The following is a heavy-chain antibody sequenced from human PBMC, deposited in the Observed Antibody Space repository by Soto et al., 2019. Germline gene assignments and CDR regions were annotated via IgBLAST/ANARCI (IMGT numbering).Heavy chain of an antibody. D-gene: IGHD2-2*01. J-gene: IGHJ6*02. CDR2: IHYSGST. Sequence: PSETLSLTCTVSGGSISSYYWSWIRQPPGKGLEWIGYIHYSGSTNHNPSLKSRVTISVDTSKNEFSLKLSSVTAADTAVYYCARNWRYWISTSCYPYGMDVRGPGTPVTVSS. V-gene: IGHV4-59*01. CDR1: GGSISSYY. CDR3: ARNWRYWISTSCYPYGMDV.